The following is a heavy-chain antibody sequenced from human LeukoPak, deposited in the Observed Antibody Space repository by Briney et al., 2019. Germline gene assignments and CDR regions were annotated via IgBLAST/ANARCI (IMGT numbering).Heavy chain of an antibody. V-gene: IGHV4-59*01. Sequence: SETLSLNCTVSGGSISSYYWSWIRQPPGKGLEWIGYIYYSGSTNYNPSLKSRVTISVDTSKNQFSLKLSSVTAADTAAYYCARGDYSARGDYYYGMDVWGQGTTVTVSS. CDR2: IYYSGST. D-gene: IGHD4-17*01. CDR3: ARGDYSARGDYYYGMDV. CDR1: GGSISSYY. J-gene: IGHJ6*02.